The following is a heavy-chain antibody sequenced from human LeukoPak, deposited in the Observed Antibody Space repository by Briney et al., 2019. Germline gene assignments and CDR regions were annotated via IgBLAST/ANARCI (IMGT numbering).Heavy chain of an antibody. CDR2: IYYSGST. J-gene: IGHJ4*02. CDR1: GGSISSGDYY. CDR3: ARLEAYCGGDCYPDY. V-gene: IGHV4-30-4*01. D-gene: IGHD2-21*02. Sequence: KPSQTLSLTCTVSGGSISSGDYYWSWIRQPPGKGLEWIGYIYYSGSTYYNPSLKSRVTISVDTSKNQFSLKLSSVTAADTAVYYCARLEAYCGGDCYPDYWGQGTLVTVSS.